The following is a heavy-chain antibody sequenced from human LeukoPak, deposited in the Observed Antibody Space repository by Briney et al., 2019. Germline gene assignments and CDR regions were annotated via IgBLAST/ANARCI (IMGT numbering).Heavy chain of an antibody. Sequence: SETLSLTCTVSGGSISSYYWSWIRQPPGKGLEWIGYIYYSGGTNYNPSLKSRVTISVDTSKNQFSLRLSSVTAADTAVYYCARDTAMVNSYYYGMDVWGQGTTVTVSS. V-gene: IGHV4-59*01. D-gene: IGHD5-18*01. J-gene: IGHJ6*02. CDR3: ARDTAMVNSYYYGMDV. CDR2: IYYSGGT. CDR1: GGSISSYY.